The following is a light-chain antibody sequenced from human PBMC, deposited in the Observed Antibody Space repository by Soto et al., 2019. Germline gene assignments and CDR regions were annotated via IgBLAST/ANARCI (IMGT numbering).Light chain of an antibody. J-gene: IGLJ7*01. CDR2: EGS. V-gene: IGLV2-23*01. CDR1: SSDVGSYNL. CDR3: CSYAGSSTV. Sequence: QSALTQPASVSGSPGQSITISCTGTSSDVGSYNLVSWYQQHPGKAPKLMIYEGSKRPSGVSNRFSGSKSGNTASLTISGXXAEDEADYYCCSYAGSSTVFGGGTQLTVL.